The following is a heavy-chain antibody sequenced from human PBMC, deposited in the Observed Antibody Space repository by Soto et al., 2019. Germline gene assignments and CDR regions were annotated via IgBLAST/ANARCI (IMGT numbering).Heavy chain of an antibody. J-gene: IGHJ4*02. CDR2: ISWNSGSI. CDR1: GYTITDYA. D-gene: IGHD6-19*01. V-gene: IGHV3-9*01. CDR3: VKDMWEPGAVVGAFDY. Sequence: GGSLRLSCAASGYTITDYAIRWFRQVPGKGLEWVSGISWNSGSIGYADSVKGRFTISRDNAKNSLYLQMNSLRAEDTALYYCVKDMWEPGAVVGAFDYWGRGTLVTVSS.